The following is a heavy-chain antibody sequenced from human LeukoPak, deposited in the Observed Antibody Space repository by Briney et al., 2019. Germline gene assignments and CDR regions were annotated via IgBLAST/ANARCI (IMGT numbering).Heavy chain of an antibody. CDR1: GGSFSGYY. J-gene: IGHJ3*02. V-gene: IGHV4-59*01. D-gene: IGHD6-13*01. CDR3: AGSYAYTNIAAAGSYAFDI. CDR2: IYYSGST. Sequence: SETLSLTCAVYGGSFSGYYWSWIRQPPGKGLEWIGYIYYSGSTNYNPSLKSRVTISVDTSKNQFSLKLSSVTAADTAVYYCAGSYAYTNIAAAGSYAFDIWGQGTMVTVSS.